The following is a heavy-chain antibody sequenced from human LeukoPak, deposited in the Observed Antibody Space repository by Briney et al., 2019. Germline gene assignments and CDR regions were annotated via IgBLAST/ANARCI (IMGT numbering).Heavy chain of an antibody. CDR2: INPNSGGT. CDR3: ARADVSYYYGSGSYWYYFDY. D-gene: IGHD3-10*01. Sequence: GASVKVSCKASGYTFTGYYMHWVRQAPGQGLEWMGWINPNSGGTNYAQKFQGRVTMTRDTSISTAYTELSRLRSDDTAVYYCARADVSYYYGSGSYWYYFDYWGQGTLVTVSS. J-gene: IGHJ4*02. V-gene: IGHV1-2*02. CDR1: GYTFTGYY.